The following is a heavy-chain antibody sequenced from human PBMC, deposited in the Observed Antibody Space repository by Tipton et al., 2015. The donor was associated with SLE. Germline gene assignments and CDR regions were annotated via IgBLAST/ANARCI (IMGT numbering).Heavy chain of an antibody. J-gene: IGHJ4*02. CDR3: ARALWKGGDY. V-gene: IGHV4-59*01. CDR2: MYYSGST. Sequence: TLSLTCTVSGGSISSFYWSWIRQPPGKGLEWIGYMYYSGSTNYNPSLKSRVTIFVDTSKNQISLKLSSVTAADTAVYYCARALWKGGDYWGQGTLVTVSS. D-gene: IGHD1-1*01. CDR1: GGSISSFY.